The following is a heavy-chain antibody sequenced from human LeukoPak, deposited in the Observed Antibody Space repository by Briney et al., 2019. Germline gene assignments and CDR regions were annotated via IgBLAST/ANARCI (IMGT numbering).Heavy chain of an antibody. Sequence: SETLSLTCAVYGGSFSGYYWCWIRQPPGKGLEWIGEINHSGSTNYNPSLKSRVTISVDTSKNQFSLKLSSVTAADTAVYYCARGVDTAMVTRWFDPWGQGTLVTVSS. J-gene: IGHJ5*02. CDR3: ARGVDTAMVTRWFDP. D-gene: IGHD5-18*01. CDR1: GGSFSGYY. CDR2: INHSGST. V-gene: IGHV4-34*01.